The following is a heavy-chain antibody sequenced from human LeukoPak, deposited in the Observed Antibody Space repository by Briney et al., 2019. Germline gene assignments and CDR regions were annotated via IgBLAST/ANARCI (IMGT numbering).Heavy chain of an antibody. CDR3: AREGEGSIAAALDY. D-gene: IGHD6-13*01. CDR1: GYTFTSYA. CDR2: INTNTGNP. V-gene: IGHV7-4-1*02. Sequence: GSMKVSCKASGYTFTSYAMNWVRQAPGQGLEWMGWINTNTGNPTYAQGFTGRFVFSLDTSVSTAYLQISSLKAEDTAVYYCAREGEGSIAAALDYWGQGTLVTVSS. J-gene: IGHJ4*02.